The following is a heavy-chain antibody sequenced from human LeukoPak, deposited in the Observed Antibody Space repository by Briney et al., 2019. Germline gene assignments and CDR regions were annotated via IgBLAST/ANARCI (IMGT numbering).Heavy chain of an antibody. CDR2: IYYSGST. Sequence: PSETLSLTCTVSGGSISSSSYHWSWIRQPPGKGLEWIGYIYYSGSTNYNPSLKSRVTISVDTSKNQFSLKVSSVTAADTAVYYCARSEDTAMGIIDYWGQGALVTVSS. V-gene: IGHV4-61*01. D-gene: IGHD5-18*01. J-gene: IGHJ4*02. CDR3: ARSEDTAMGIIDY. CDR1: GGSISSSSYH.